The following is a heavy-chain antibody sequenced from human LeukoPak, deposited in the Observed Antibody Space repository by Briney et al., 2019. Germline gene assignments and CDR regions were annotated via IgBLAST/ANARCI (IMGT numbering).Heavy chain of an antibody. CDR1: GYTFTSYD. Sequence: ASVKVSCKASGYTFTSYDINWVRQATGQGLEWMGWMNPNSGNTGYAQKFQGRVTITRNTSISTAYMELSGLRSEDTAVYYCMVGATTGFDYWGQGTLVTVSS. D-gene: IGHD1-26*01. CDR3: MVGATTGFDY. CDR2: MNPNSGNT. V-gene: IGHV1-8*03. J-gene: IGHJ4*02.